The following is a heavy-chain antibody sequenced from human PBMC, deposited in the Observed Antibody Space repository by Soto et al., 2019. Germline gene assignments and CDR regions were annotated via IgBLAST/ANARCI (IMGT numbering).Heavy chain of an antibody. CDR1: GFTFSSYA. CDR3: ARVSETYSDAWFFDC. J-gene: IGHJ4*02. V-gene: IGHV3-23*01. Sequence: GGSLRLSCAASGFTFSSYAMSWVRQAPGKGLGWVSAISGSGGCTYYADSVKGRFTISRDNAKNSLYLQMNSLRGDDTAVYYCARVSETYSDAWFFDCWGQGTLVTVSS. CDR2: ISGSGGCT. D-gene: IGHD3-9*01.